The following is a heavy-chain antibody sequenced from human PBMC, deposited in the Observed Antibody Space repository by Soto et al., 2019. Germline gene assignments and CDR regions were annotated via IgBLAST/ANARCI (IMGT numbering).Heavy chain of an antibody. D-gene: IGHD1-26*01. CDR2: INHSGNT. Sequence: QVQLQQWGAGLLKPSETLSLTCAVYGGSFSGYYWSWIRQPPGKGLEWIGEINHSGNTNYNPSLKSRVTISVDTSKNQFSLKLSSVTAADTAVYYCARRRWELLRFREDRWFDPWGQGTLVTVSS. CDR1: GGSFSGYY. CDR3: ARRRWELLRFREDRWFDP. J-gene: IGHJ5*02. V-gene: IGHV4-34*01.